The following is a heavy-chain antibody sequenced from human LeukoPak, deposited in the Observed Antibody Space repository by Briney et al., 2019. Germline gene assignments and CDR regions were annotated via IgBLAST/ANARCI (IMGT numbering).Heavy chain of an antibody. V-gene: IGHV3-23*01. CDR2: ISGSGGST. CDR1: GFTFSSYG. Sequence: HPGGSLRLSCAASGFTFSSYGMSWVRQAPGKGLEWVSAISGSGGSTYYADSVKGRFTISRDNSKNTLYLQMNSLRAEDTAVYYCAKDRIGYCSSTSCPIDYWGQGTLVTVSS. D-gene: IGHD2-2*01. J-gene: IGHJ4*02. CDR3: AKDRIGYCSSTSCPIDY.